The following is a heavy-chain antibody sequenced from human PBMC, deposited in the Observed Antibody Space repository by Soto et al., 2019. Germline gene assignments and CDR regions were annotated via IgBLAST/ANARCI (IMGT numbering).Heavy chain of an antibody. J-gene: IGHJ6*03. D-gene: IGHD3-3*01. CDR1: GGSLSGYF. V-gene: IGHV4-34*01. Sequence: QVHLEQWGAGLLKPSETLSLTCAVYGGSLSGYFWSWVRQSPGKGLEWIGEINHSGSTNYNPSLKSRVIISASTSKHQFSLMLSSATAADSGIYYCASYHYFDFWIGSRHYMDAWGRGTTVTVSS. CDR3: ASYHYFDFWIGSRHYMDA. CDR2: INHSGST.